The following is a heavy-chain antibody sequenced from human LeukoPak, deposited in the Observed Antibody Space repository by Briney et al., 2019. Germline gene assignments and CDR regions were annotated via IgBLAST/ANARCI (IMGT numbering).Heavy chain of an antibody. Sequence: PGGSLRLSCAASGFTFSSYTMSWVRQAPGKGLEWVSAISGSGGSTYYADSVKGRFTISRDNSKNTLYLQMNSLRAEDTAVYYCAKAIGPRYSSGWYGFDYWGQGTLVTVSS. CDR2: ISGSGGST. D-gene: IGHD6-19*01. CDR1: GFTFSSYT. V-gene: IGHV3-23*01. J-gene: IGHJ4*02. CDR3: AKAIGPRYSSGWYGFDY.